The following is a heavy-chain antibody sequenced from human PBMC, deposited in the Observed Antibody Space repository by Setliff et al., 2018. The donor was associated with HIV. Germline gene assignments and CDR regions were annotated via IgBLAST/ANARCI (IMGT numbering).Heavy chain of an antibody. CDR3: ARPRRVRSRAWYWFDI. CDR1: GGSFSGNY. Sequence: PSETLSLTCAVYGGSFSGNYLNWIRQPPGKGLEWIGEINHSANTNYSPSLKSRVTISVDSSKNQFSLNLFSVTAADTAVYYCARPRRVRSRAWYWFDIWGQGTLVTVSS. D-gene: IGHD6-19*01. V-gene: IGHV4-34*01. J-gene: IGHJ5*02. CDR2: INHSANT.